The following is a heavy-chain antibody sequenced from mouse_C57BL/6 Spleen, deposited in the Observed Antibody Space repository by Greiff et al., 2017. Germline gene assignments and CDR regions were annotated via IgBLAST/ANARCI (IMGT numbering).Heavy chain of an antibody. J-gene: IGHJ2*01. D-gene: IGHD2-1*01. V-gene: IGHV1-52*01. CDR3: ARRNYYGPFFDY. Sequence: QVQLQQPGAELVRPGSSVKLSCKASGYTFTSYWMHWVKQRPIQGLEWIGNIDPSDSETHYNQKFKDKATLTVAKSSSPAYMQLSSLTSEDSAVYYCARRNYYGPFFDYWGQGTTLTVSS. CDR1: GYTFTSYW. CDR2: IDPSDSET.